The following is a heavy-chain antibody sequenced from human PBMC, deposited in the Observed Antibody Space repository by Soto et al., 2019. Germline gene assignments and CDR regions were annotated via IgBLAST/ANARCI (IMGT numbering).Heavy chain of an antibody. J-gene: IGHJ4*02. Sequence: GASVKVSCKASGYTFTSYYMHWVRQAPGQGLEWMGMINPIRGIANYAQKFQGRVTITADKSTSTAYMELSSLRSEDTAVYYCARGAKGKRGYSYGYSDYWGQGTLVTVSS. CDR3: ARGAKGKRGYSYGYSDY. CDR1: GYTFTSYY. V-gene: IGHV1-46*01. D-gene: IGHD5-18*01. CDR2: INPIRGIA.